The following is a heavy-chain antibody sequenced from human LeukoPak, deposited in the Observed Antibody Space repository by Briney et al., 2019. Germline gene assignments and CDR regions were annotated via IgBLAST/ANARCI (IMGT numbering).Heavy chain of an antibody. D-gene: IGHD4-17*01. CDR2: IYYSGST. V-gene: IGHV4-59*08. J-gene: IGHJ4*02. CDR3: ARHENGDYVDY. CDR1: GGSISSYY. Sequence: SETLSLTCTVSGGSISSYYWSWIRQPPGKGLEWIGYIYYSGSTNYNPSLKSRVTISVDTSKNQFSLKPSSVTAADTAVYYCARHENGDYVDYWGQGTLVTVSS.